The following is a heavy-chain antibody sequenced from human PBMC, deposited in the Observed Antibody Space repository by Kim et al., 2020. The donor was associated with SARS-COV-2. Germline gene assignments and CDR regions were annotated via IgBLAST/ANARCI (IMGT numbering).Heavy chain of an antibody. V-gene: IGHV4-61*01. CDR3: ARAANGDQELWFDP. D-gene: IGHD4-17*01. CDR1: GGSVSSGSYY. Sequence: SETLSLTCTVSGGSVSSGSYYWSWIRQPPGKGLEWIGYIYYSGSTNYNPSLKSRVTISVDTSKNQFSLKLSSVTAADTAVYYCARAANGDQELWFDPWGQGTLVTVSS. CDR2: IYYSGST. J-gene: IGHJ5*02.